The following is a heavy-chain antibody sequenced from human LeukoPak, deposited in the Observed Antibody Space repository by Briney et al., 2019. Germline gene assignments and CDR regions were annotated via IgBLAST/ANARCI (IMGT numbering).Heavy chain of an antibody. CDR3: ARDGGTSTPFDY. CDR1: GFTFSNYW. V-gene: IGHV3-74*01. D-gene: IGHD2-15*01. CDR2: SQTDGSGT. Sequence: GGSLRLSCAASGFTFSNYWMHWVRQAPGQGLVWVSCSQTDGSGTTYADSVKGRFTISRDNAKSTVYLQMNSLTPEDTAVYYCARDGGTSTPFDYWGQGTLVTVSS. J-gene: IGHJ4*02.